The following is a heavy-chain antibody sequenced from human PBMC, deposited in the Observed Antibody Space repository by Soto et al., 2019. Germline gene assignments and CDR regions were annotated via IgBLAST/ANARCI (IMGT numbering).Heavy chain of an antibody. CDR1: GFTFDHYW. D-gene: IGHD3-10*01. J-gene: IGHJ4*02. Sequence: GGSLRLCCTASGFTFDHYWMSWVRQAPGRGPEWVANINPNGNEKYYVDSVEGRFTISRDNARNSLYLEMNSLRVVDTAMYYCVRSFYGSVDFWGQGDLVTVSA. CDR2: INPNGNEK. CDR3: VRSFYGSVDF. V-gene: IGHV3-7*01.